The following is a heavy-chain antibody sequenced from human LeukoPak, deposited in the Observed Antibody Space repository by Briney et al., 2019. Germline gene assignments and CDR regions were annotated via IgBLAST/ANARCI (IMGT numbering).Heavy chain of an antibody. Sequence: GGSLRLSCAASGFTFSSYAMSWVRQAPGKGLEWVSAISGSGGSTYYADSVKGRFTTSRDSSKNTLYLQMNSLRAEDTAVYYCAKVRGYSGYDFDYWGQGTLVTVSS. CDR2: ISGSGGST. J-gene: IGHJ4*02. CDR1: GFTFSSYA. CDR3: AKVRGYSGYDFDY. V-gene: IGHV3-23*01. D-gene: IGHD5-12*01.